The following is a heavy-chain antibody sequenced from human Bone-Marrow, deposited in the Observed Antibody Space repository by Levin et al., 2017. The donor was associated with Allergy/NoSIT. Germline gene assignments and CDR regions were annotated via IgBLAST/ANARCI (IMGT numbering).Heavy chain of an antibody. D-gene: IGHD6-13*01. CDR1: GFTFRSHW. J-gene: IGHJ4*02. Sequence: SLKISCAASGFTFRSHWMRWIRQAPGKGLEWVASINGDGNEKYYVDSVKGRFTVSRDNADNSLYLQMTSLRAEDMATYYCARLVGSTASDYWGQGTVVTVSS. V-gene: IGHV3-7*01. CDR2: INGDGNEK. CDR3: ARLVGSTASDY.